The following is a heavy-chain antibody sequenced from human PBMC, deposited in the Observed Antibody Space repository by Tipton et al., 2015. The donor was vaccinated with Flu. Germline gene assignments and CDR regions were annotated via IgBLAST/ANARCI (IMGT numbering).Heavy chain of an antibody. CDR1: GDSISSGTHY. CDR2: IYTGGSS. J-gene: IGHJ4*02. D-gene: IGHD5-12*01. CDR3: AGDGYSGYDFGYYFDS. V-gene: IGHV4-61*02. Sequence: TLSLTCTVSGDSISSGTHYWSWIRQPAGKGLEWIGRIYTGGSSYYNPSLKSRVTMSVDTSKNQFSLKLDSMTAADTAVYFCAGDGYSGYDFGYYFDSWGQGTLVTVST.